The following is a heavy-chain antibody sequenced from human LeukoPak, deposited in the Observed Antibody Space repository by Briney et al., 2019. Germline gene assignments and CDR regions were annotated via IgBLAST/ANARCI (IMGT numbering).Heavy chain of an antibody. V-gene: IGHV4-39*07. D-gene: IGHD3-9*01. CDR2: IYYSGST. J-gene: IGHJ2*01. Sequence: SETLSLTCTVSGGSISSSSYYWGWIRQPPGKGLEWIGSIYYSGSTYYNPSLKSRVTISVDTSKNQFSLKLSSVTAADTAVYYCAREGGRTHDGSRSYDILTGHPLADWYFDLWGRGTLVTVSS. CDR3: AREGGRTHDGSRSYDILTGHPLADWYFDL. CDR1: GGSISSSSYY.